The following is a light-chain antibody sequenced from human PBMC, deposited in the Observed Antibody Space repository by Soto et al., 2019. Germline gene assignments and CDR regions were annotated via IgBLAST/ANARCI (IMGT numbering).Light chain of an antibody. J-gene: IGKJ4*01. Sequence: DNVLTQSPGTLSLSPGERGTLSCMSSQSVSSNYLAWYQQKPGQAPRLLIYGASSRATGIPDRFSGSGSGTDVTLTISRLEPEDFAVYYCQQFSSYPLTFGGGTKVDI. CDR2: GAS. CDR1: QSVSSNY. CDR3: QQFSSYPLT. V-gene: IGKV3-20*01.